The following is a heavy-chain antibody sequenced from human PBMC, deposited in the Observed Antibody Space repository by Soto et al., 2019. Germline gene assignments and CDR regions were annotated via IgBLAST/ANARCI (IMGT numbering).Heavy chain of an antibody. CDR1: GYTFTGYY. V-gene: IGHV1-46*01. Sequence: QVQLVQSGAEVKKPGASVKVSCKASGYTFTGYYMHWVRQAPGQGLEWMGIINPSGGSTSYAQKFQGRVTMTRDTSTSTVYMELSSLRSEDTAVYYCARDRDPYYYYYGMDVWGQGTTVTVSS. J-gene: IGHJ6*02. CDR3: ARDRDPYYYYYGMDV. CDR2: INPSGGST.